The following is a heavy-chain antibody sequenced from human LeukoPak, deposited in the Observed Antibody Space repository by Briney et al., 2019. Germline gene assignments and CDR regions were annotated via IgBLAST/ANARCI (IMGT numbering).Heavy chain of an antibody. Sequence: PSETLSLTCTVSGGSISSSGYYWGWSRQPPGKGLEWIGSIYYSGSTQYNPSLKSRVTISVDTSKNQFSLKLSSVTAADTAVYYCARLPTGFPNWVDPWGQGILVTVSS. J-gene: IGHJ5*02. CDR2: IYYSGST. CDR1: GGSISSSGYY. CDR3: ARLPTGFPNWVDP. V-gene: IGHV4-39*01. D-gene: IGHD3-9*01.